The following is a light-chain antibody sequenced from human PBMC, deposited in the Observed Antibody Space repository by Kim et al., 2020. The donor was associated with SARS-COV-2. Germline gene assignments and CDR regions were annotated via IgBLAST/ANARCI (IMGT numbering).Light chain of an antibody. J-gene: IGKJ4*01. Sequence: SLSPARSDTLSCRASQSVSSFLAWFQQKPGQDPGLLIYDASNRATGIPARFSGSGSGTDFTLTISSLETEDFAVYYCKQRSNWPLTFGGGTKLEI. CDR1: QSVSSF. V-gene: IGKV3-11*01. CDR2: DAS. CDR3: KQRSNWPLT.